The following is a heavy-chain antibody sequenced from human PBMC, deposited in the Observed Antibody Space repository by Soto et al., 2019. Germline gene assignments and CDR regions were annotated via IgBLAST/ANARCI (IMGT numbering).Heavy chain of an antibody. Sequence: GGSLRLSCAASGFTFINAWLSWVRQAPGKGLEWVGRIKSKTDGGTTDYAAPVKGRFTISRDDSKNTLYLQMNSLKTEDTAVYYCARRRGDSPFDYWGQGSLVTVS. CDR2: IKSKTDGGTT. J-gene: IGHJ4*02. CDR1: GFTFINAW. D-gene: IGHD2-21*02. V-gene: IGHV3-15*01. CDR3: ARRRGDSPFDY.